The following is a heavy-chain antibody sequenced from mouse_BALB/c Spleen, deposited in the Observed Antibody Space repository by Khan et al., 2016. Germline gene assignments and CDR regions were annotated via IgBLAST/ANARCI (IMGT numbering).Heavy chain of an antibody. CDR1: GDSITSGY. CDR2: ISYSGST. J-gene: IGHJ3*01. CDR3: ASLLWLRRGFAY. D-gene: IGHD2-2*01. Sequence: VQLQQSGPSLVKPSQTLSLTCSVTGDSITSGYWNWIRKFPGNKLEYMGYISYSGSTYYNPSLKSRISITRDTSKNQYYLQLNSVTTEDTATYXCASLLWLRRGFAYWGQGTLVTVSA. V-gene: IGHV3-8*02.